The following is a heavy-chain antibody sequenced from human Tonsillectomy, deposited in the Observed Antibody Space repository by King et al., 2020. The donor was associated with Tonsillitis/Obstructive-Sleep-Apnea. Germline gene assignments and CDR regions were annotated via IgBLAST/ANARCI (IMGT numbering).Heavy chain of an antibody. J-gene: IGHJ5*02. V-gene: IGHV4-34*01. D-gene: IGHD2-2*01. Sequence: VQLQQWGAGLLKPSETLSLTCAVYGGSFSGYYWSWIRQPPGKGLEWIGEINHSGSTNYNPSLKSRLTISVDTSKNQFSLKLSSVTAADPAVYYWARGGYCSSTSCYVSGWFDPWGQGTLVTVSS. CDR3: ARGGYCSSTSCYVSGWFDP. CDR1: GGSFSGYY. CDR2: INHSGST.